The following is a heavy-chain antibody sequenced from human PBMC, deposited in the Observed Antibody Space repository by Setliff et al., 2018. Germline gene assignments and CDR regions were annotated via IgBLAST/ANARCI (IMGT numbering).Heavy chain of an antibody. D-gene: IGHD2-21*01. V-gene: IGHV4-34*01. CDR1: GDSFSDYY. CDR3: AKEYVVNSFVSNSHQHYGLDV. CDR2: INHRGST. J-gene: IGHJ6*02. Sequence: PSETLSLTCAVYGDSFSDYYWSWIRQPPGKGLEWIEEINHRGSTNYSPSLRSRVTMSVDSSKKQLSLRLKSVTAADTAVYYCAKEYVVNSFVSNSHQHYGLDVWGQGTTVTVSS.